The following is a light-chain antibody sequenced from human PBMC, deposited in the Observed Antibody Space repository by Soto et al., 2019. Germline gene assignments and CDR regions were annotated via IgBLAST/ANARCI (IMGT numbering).Light chain of an antibody. J-gene: IGKJ1*01. CDR2: GAS. V-gene: IGKV3-20*01. CDR1: QSVSSSY. Sequence: EIVLAQSPGTLSLSPGERPTLSCRASQSVSSSYLAWYQQKPGQAPRLLIYGASSRATGIPDRFSGSGSGTDFTLTISRLEPEDFAVYYCQQYGSSPWTFGQGTKVDIK. CDR3: QQYGSSPWT.